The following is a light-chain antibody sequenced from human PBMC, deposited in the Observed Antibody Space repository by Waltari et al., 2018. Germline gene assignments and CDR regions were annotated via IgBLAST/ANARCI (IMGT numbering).Light chain of an antibody. CDR3: QRYDSVPRT. V-gene: IGKV1-27*01. CDR1: QGIDNF. CDR2: GAF. J-gene: IGKJ1*01. Sequence: QMTQSPSSLSASVGDRVTITCRASQGIDNFLAWYQQKPGKAPRLLIYGAFTLQSGAPSRFSGSMSGTDFTLTISDLQPGDVATYYCQRYDSVPRTFGQGTKVEI.